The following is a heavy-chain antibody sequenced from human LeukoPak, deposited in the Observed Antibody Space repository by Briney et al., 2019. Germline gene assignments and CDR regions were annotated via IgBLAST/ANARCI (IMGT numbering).Heavy chain of an antibody. CDR2: INPSGGST. Sequence: ASVKVSCKASGYTFTSYYMHWVRQAPGQGLEWMGIINPSGGSTSYAQKFQGRVTITADKSTSTAYMELSSLRSEDTAVYYCARDLVGPYINAFDIWGQGTMVTVSS. CDR1: GYTFTSYY. J-gene: IGHJ3*02. CDR3: ARDLVGPYINAFDI. D-gene: IGHD6-6*01. V-gene: IGHV1-46*01.